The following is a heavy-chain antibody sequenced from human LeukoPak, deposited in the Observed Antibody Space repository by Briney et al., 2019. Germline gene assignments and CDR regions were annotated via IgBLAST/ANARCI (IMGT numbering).Heavy chain of an antibody. CDR2: IYYSGST. CDR1: GYSISSGYY. D-gene: IGHD2-21*01. V-gene: IGHV4-38-2*01. Sequence: PSETLSLTCAVSGYSISSGYYWGWIRQPPGKRLEWIGSIYYSGSTHYNPSLKSRVTISVDTSKNQFSLRLSSVTAADTAVYYRARLFDYWGQGTLVTVSS. CDR3: ARLFDY. J-gene: IGHJ4*02.